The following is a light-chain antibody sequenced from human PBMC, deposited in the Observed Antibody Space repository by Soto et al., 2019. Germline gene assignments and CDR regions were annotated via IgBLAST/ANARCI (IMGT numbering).Light chain of an antibody. V-gene: IGKV3-11*01. J-gene: IGKJ4*01. Sequence: EIVLTQSPGTLSLSPGERATLSCRASQSVSSYLAWYQQKPGQAPRLLIYDASNWATGIPARFSGSGSGTDFTLTISSLEPEDFAFYYCQQRSNWPPFFGGGTKVDIK. CDR3: QQRSNWPPF. CDR2: DAS. CDR1: QSVSSY.